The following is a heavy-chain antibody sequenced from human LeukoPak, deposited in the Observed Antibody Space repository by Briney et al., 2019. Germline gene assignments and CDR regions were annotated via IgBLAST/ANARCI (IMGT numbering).Heavy chain of an antibody. CDR2: IIPDSGGT. V-gene: IGHV1-2*02. CDR3: ATACGGKSCHLNA. CDR1: GYSFTAYY. J-gene: IGHJ5*02. D-gene: IGHD2-15*01. Sequence: ASVKVSCKTSGYSFTAYYIHWVRQAPGQGLEWMGWIIPDSGGTKYGQKFQGRVTMSRDTSSRTAYMELSNLTSDDTALYYCATACGGKSCHLNAWGQGTRVTVSS.